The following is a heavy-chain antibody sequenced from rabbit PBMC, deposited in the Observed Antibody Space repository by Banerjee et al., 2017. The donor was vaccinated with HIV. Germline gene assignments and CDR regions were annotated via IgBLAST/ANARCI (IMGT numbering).Heavy chain of an antibody. CDR3: ARDGAGGAAYGWTDLNF. Sequence: QSLEESGGDLVKPGASLTLTCTASGFSFSSNYYMCWVRQAPGKGLEWIACIGTGSGNTYYASWAKGRFTISKTSSTTVTLQMTSLTAADTATYFCARDGAGGAAYGWTDLNFWGPGTLVTV. CDR2: IGTGSGNT. D-gene: IGHD6-1*01. J-gene: IGHJ4*01. CDR1: GFSFSSNYY. V-gene: IGHV1S40*01.